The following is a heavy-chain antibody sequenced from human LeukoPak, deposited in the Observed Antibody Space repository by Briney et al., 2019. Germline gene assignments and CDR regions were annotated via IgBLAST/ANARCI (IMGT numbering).Heavy chain of an antibody. CDR2: IYSGGNT. J-gene: IGHJ4*02. V-gene: IGHV3-66*01. D-gene: IGHD4-23*01. CDR3: ASGKPLDY. Sequence: GGSLRLSCVASGLTVSANYMSWVRQAPGKGREWVSVIYSGGNTYYADSVKGRFTISRDNSKNTLYLQMNSPRAEDTAVYYCASGKPLDYWGQGTLVTVSS. CDR1: GLTVSANY.